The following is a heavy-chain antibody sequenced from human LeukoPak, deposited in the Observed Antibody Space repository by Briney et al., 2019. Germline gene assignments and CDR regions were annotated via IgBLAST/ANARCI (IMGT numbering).Heavy chain of an antibody. CDR1: GFTFSSYA. J-gene: IGHJ4*02. CDR3: ARDSVASPLDY. Sequence: GGSLRLSCAASGFTFSSYAMHWVRQVPGKGLEWVAVISYDGSNKYYADSVKGRFTISRDNSKNTLYLQMNSLRAEDTAVYYCARDSVASPLDYWGQGTLVTVSS. V-gene: IGHV3-30*04. D-gene: IGHD4-23*01. CDR2: ISYDGSNK.